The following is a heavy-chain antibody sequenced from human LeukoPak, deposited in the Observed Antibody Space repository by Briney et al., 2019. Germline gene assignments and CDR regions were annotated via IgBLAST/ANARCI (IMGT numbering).Heavy chain of an antibody. CDR2: ISAYNGNT. V-gene: IGHV1-18*01. D-gene: IGHD3-22*01. CDR1: GYTFTSYG. CDR3: ARFAYYYDSSGHRYYFDY. J-gene: IGHJ4*02. Sequence: ASVKVSCKSSGYTFTSYGISWVRPAPGQGLEWMGWISAYNGNTNYAQKLQGRVTMTTDTSTSTAYMELRSLRSEDTAVYYCARFAYYYDSSGHRYYFDYWGQGTLVTVSS.